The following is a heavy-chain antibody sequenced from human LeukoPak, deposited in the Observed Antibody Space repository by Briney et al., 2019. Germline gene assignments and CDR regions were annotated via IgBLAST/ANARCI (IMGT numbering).Heavy chain of an antibody. J-gene: IGHJ4*02. D-gene: IGHD3-22*01. Sequence: GGSLRLSCAASGFTFSSYGMHLVRQAPGKGLEWVAVIWYDGSNKYYADSVKGRFTISRDNSKNTLYLQMNSLRAEDTAVYYCAKGYSSGYLLDYWGQGTLVTVSS. CDR3: AKGYSSGYLLDY. CDR2: IWYDGSNK. V-gene: IGHV3-33*06. CDR1: GFTFSSYG.